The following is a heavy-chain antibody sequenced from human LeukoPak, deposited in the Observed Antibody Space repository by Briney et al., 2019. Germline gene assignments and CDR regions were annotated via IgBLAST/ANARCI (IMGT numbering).Heavy chain of an antibody. D-gene: IGHD1-26*01. J-gene: IGHJ4*02. CDR3: ARDYLGGATTHFDY. Sequence: ASVKVSCKAAGYTFTNYGIGWVRQPPGQGLGLMGWINTYNGNTNYAQKLRGRVTMTTDTSTSTAYMELRSLRSDDTAVYYCARDYLGGATTHFDYWGQGTLVTVSS. V-gene: IGHV1-18*01. CDR2: INTYNGNT. CDR1: GYTFTNYG.